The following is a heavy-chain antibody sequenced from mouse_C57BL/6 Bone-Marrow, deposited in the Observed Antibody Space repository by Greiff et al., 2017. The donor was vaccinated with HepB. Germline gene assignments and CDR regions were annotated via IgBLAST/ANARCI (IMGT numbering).Heavy chain of an antibody. CDR1: GYTFTSYW. CDR2: IHPNSGST. D-gene: IGHD3-3*01. CDR3: ARKGIRGAY. J-gene: IGHJ3*01. Sequence: VKLLQPGAELVKPGASVKLSCKASGYTFTSYWMHWVKQRPGQGLEWIGMIHPNSGSTNYNEKFKSKATLTVDKSSSTAYMQLSSLTSEDSAVYYCARKGIRGAYWGQGTLVTVSA. V-gene: IGHV1-64*01.